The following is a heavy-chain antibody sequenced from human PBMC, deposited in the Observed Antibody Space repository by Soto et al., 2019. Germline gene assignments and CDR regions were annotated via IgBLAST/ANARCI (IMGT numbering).Heavy chain of an antibody. CDR2: ISGSGGST. CDR1: GFTFSSYA. Sequence: EVQLLESGGGLVQRGGSLRLSCAASGFTFSSYAMSWVRQAPGKGLEWVSAISGSGGSTYYADSVKGRFTISRDNSKNTLYLQMNSLRAEDTAVYYCAKDLIVVVTGYYYGRDVWGQGTTVTVSS. J-gene: IGHJ6*02. D-gene: IGHD3-22*01. V-gene: IGHV3-23*01. CDR3: AKDLIVVVTGYYYGRDV.